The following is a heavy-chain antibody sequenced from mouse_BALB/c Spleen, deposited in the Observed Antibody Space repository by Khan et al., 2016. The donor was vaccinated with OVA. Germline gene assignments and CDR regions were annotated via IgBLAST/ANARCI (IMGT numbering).Heavy chain of an antibody. CDR3: ARTARIEY. Sequence: DVKLLESGPGLVKPSQSLSLTCTVTGYSITSGYGWNWIRQFPGNKLEWMGYISYSGSTNYNPSLKSRISITRDTSKNQFFLQLNSMTTEDTATYYCARTARIEYWGQGTTLTVSS. D-gene: IGHD1-2*01. V-gene: IGHV3-2*02. CDR1: GYSITSGYG. CDR2: ISYSGST. J-gene: IGHJ2*01.